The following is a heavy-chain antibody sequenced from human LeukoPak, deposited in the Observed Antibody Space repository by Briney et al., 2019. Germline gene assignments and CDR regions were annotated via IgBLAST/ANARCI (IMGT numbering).Heavy chain of an antibody. V-gene: IGHV4-34*01. CDR3: ARRLNYYGSGFDY. CDR2: INHSGST. D-gene: IGHD3-10*01. CDR1: GGSFSGYY. Sequence: SETLSLTCAVYGGSFSGYYWSWIRQPPGKGLEWIGEINHSGSTNYNPSLKSRVTISVDTSKNQFSLKLSSVTAADTAVYYCARRLNYYGSGFDYWGQGTLVTVSS. J-gene: IGHJ4*02.